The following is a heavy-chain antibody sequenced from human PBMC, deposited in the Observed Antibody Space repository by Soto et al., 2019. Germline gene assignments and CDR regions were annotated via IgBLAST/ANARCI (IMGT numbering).Heavy chain of an antibody. J-gene: IGHJ4*02. CDR1: GFSLSTSGVG. V-gene: IGHV2-5*02. CDR3: AHNGVRQFGEFPYRRFDF. D-gene: IGHD3-10*01. CDR2: IYWDDDK. Sequence: QITLKESGPTLVKPTQTLTLTCTFSGFSLSTSGVGVGWIRQPPGKALELIALIYWDDDKRYSPSLKSRLTITKDTSKNQVVLTMTNMDPMDTATYYCAHNGVRQFGEFPYRRFDFWGQGALVTVSS.